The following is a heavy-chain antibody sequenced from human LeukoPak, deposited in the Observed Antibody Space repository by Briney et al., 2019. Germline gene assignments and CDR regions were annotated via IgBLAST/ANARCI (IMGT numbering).Heavy chain of an antibody. J-gene: IGHJ6*02. D-gene: IGHD2-15*01. CDR2: MNPNSGNT. CDR1: GYTFTSYD. V-gene: IGHV1-8*01. Sequence: ASVKVSCKASGYTFTSYDVNWVRQATGQGLEWMGWMNPNSGNTGLAQKFQGRVTLTRDTSLSTAYMELSNLRSDDTAVYYCARDEVVAAPNYFGMVVWGQGTTVSVSS. CDR3: ARDEVVAAPNYFGMVV.